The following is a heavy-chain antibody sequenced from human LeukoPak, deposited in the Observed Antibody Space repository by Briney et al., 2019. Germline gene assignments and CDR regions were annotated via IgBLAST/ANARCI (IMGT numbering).Heavy chain of an antibody. D-gene: IGHD3-3*01. CDR2: IYYSGST. J-gene: IGHJ6*02. CDR1: GYSISSGYY. CDR3: ARADFWSGYPPYYYGMDV. Sequence: SETLSLTCAVSGYSISSGYYWGWIRQPPGKGLEWIGYIYYSGSTYYNPSLKSRVTISVDTSKNQFSLKLSSVTAADTAVYYCARADFWSGYPPYYYGMDVWGQGTRSPSP. V-gene: IGHV4-31*11.